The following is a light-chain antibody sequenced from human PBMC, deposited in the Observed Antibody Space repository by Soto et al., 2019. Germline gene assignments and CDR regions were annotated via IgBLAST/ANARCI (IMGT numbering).Light chain of an antibody. J-gene: IGKJ3*01. CDR2: GAS. CDR1: QSVTGSY. CDR3: QQYGSSPPVT. Sequence: EIVLTQSPGTLSLSPGERATLSCRASQSVTGSYLAWYQQKPGQAPSLLIYGASSRASGIPDRFSGGGSGTDFTLTISRLEPEDFAVYYWQQYGSSPPVTFGPGTKVDIK. V-gene: IGKV3-20*01.